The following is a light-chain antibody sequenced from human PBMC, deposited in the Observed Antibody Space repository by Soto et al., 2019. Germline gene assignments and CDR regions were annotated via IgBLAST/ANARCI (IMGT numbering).Light chain of an antibody. CDR3: QQYGISPFP. CDR2: GAS. CDR1: QSVTSSY. Sequence: EIVLTQSPGTLSLSPGERATLSCRASQSVTSSYLAWYQQKPGQAPRLRIYGASSRATGIPDRFSGGGSETDFTLTISRLESEDSAVYYCQQYGISPFPVGGGTKVDIK. J-gene: IGKJ4*01. V-gene: IGKV3-20*01.